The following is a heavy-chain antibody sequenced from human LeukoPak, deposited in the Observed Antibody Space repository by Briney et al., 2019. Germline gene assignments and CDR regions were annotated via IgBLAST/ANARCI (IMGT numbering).Heavy chain of an antibody. CDR2: IYTSGST. J-gene: IGHJ4*02. V-gene: IGHV4-4*07. CDR1: GGSISSYY. D-gene: IGHD3-10*01. CDR3: ARVKYYGSGSYYFDY. Sequence: SETLSLTCTVSGGSISSYYWSWIRQPAGKGLEWIGRIYTSGSTNYNPSLKSRVTMSVDTSKNQFSLKLSSVTAADTAVYYCARVKYYGSGSYYFDYWGQGTLVTVSS.